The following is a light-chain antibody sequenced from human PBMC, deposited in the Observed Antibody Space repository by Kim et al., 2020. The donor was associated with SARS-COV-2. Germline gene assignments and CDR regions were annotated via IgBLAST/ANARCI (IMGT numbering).Light chain of an antibody. CDR1: QSVSSS. Sequence: VSPGERATLSCRASQSVSSSLAWYQQKPGQAPRLLIFGASIRATGIPARFSGSGSGTEFTLTISSLQSEDFAVYYCQQYNKWPLTFGQGTKVDIK. J-gene: IGKJ1*01. V-gene: IGKV3-15*01. CDR3: QQYNKWPLT. CDR2: GAS.